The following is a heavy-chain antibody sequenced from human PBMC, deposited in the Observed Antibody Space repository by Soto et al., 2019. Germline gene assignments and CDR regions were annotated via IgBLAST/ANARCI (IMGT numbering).Heavy chain of an antibody. CDR1: GFTFSSYA. J-gene: IGHJ4*02. CDR2: ISGSGGTT. D-gene: IGHD6-19*01. Sequence: EVPLLESGGGLGQPGGSLRLSCAASGFTFSSYAMSWVRQAPGKGLEWVSSISGSGGTTYYADSVKGRFTISRDNSKNTLYLQMNSLRVEDTAVYYCAKAVSGWSRVYFDYWGQGTLVTVSP. CDR3: AKAVSGWSRVYFDY. V-gene: IGHV3-23*01.